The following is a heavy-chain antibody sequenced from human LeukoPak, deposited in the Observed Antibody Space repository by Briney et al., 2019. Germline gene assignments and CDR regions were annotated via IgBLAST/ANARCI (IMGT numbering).Heavy chain of an antibody. CDR3: ARETETLRLGIDH. J-gene: IGHJ4*02. CDR2: ISFDGNTK. Sequence: QPGRSLRLSCAASGFTFSSYSMHWVRRAPGKGLEWVAVISFDGNTKFHADSVKGRFTISRDNSRDTLYLQLNNLESEDTAVYYCARETETLRLGIDHWGQGVLVTVSS. CDR1: GFTFSSYS. V-gene: IGHV3-30-3*01. D-gene: IGHD1-14*01.